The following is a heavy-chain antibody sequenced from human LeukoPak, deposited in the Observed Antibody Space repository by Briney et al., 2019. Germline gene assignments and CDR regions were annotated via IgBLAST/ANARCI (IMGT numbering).Heavy chain of an antibody. CDR3: AREIFGVVKASYYYYMDV. Sequence: SETPSLTCTVSGGSISSYYWSWIRQPPGKGLEWIGYIYYSGSAYYNPSLKSRVTISVDTSKNQFSLKLSSVTAADTAVYYCAREIFGVVKASYYYYMDVWGKGTTVTVSS. D-gene: IGHD3-3*01. V-gene: IGHV4-59*12. CDR2: IYYSGSA. CDR1: GGSISSYY. J-gene: IGHJ6*03.